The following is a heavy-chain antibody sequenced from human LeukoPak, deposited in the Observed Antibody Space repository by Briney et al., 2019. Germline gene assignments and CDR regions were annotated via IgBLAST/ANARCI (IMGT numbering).Heavy chain of an antibody. V-gene: IGHV3-33*08. CDR3: ARDLEDSSPFGAFDM. CDR1: GFTFRSYS. D-gene: IGHD3-22*01. CDR2: IWFDGIRK. Sequence: PGGSLRLSCAASGFTFRSYSMNWVRQAPGKGLEWVAAIWFDGIRKYYADSVKGRLTISRDNSKNTLYLQMNSLRAEDTAVYYCARDLEDSSPFGAFDMWGQGTMVTVSS. J-gene: IGHJ3*02.